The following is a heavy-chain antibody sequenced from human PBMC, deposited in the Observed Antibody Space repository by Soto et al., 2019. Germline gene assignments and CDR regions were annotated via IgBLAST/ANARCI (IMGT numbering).Heavy chain of an antibody. V-gene: IGHV3-15*01. CDR1: GFTFSNAW. J-gene: IGHJ4*02. D-gene: IGHD2-15*01. Sequence: PWWSLRLSCAASGFTFSNAWMSWFRQAPGKGLEWVGRIKSKTDGGTTDYAAPVKGRFTISRDDSKNTLYLQMNSLKTEDTAVYYCTTSPWWARDYWGQGTLVTVSS. CDR3: TTSPWWARDY. CDR2: IKSKTDGGTT.